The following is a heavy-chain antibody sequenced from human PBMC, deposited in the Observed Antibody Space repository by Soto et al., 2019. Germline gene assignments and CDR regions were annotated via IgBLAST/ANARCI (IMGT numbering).Heavy chain of an antibody. CDR1: GGSISSGGYY. CDR3: ARATGGSSWYKERYYYYGMDV. Sequence: QVQLQESGPGLVKPSQTLSLTCTVSGGSISSGGYYWSWIRQHPGKGLEWIGYIYYSGSTYYNPSLRSRVTISVDTSKNQFALKLSSVTAADTAVYYCARATGGSSWYKERYYYYGMDVWGQGTTVTVSS. D-gene: IGHD6-13*01. CDR2: IYYSGST. V-gene: IGHV4-31*03. J-gene: IGHJ6*02.